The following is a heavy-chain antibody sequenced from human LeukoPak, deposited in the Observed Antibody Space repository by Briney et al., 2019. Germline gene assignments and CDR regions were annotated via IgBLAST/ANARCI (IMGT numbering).Heavy chain of an antibody. D-gene: IGHD6-19*01. J-gene: IGHJ6*02. CDR2: INHSGST. V-gene: IGHV4-34*01. CDR1: GGSFSGYY. CDR3: ARVGIAVAGTIDRDYYYYGMDV. Sequence: PSETLSLTCAVYGGSFSGYYWSWIRQPPGKGLEWIGEINHSGSTNYNPSLKSRVTISVDTSKNQFSLKLSSVTAADTAVYYCARVGIAVAGTIDRDYYYYGMDVWGQGTTVTVSS.